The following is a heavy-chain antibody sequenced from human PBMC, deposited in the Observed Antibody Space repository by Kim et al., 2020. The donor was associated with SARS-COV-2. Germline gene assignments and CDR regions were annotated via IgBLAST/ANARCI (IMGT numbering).Heavy chain of an antibody. CDR1: GFIFNDYE. CDR3: TRDEFGIKKFDY. D-gene: IGHD3-3*01. J-gene: IGHJ4*02. Sequence: GGSLRLSCAASGFIFNDYEMNWVRQAPGKGLEWVSFIGTRVTNVKYADSVKRRFTVSRDNDENSLFLQMNSLRVEDTVVYYCTRDEFGIKKFDYWGQGTLVTVSS. V-gene: IGHV3-48*03. CDR2: IGTRVTNV.